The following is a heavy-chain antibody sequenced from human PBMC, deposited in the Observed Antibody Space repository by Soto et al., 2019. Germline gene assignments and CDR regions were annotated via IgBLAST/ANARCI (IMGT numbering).Heavy chain of an antibody. CDR3: ARGGAWSGSDY. CDR2: IYYSGST. D-gene: IGHD3-10*01. Sequence: SETLSLTCTVSGGSISSYYWSWIRQPPGKGLEWIGYIYYSGSTNYNPSLKSRVTISVDTSKNQFSLKLSSVTAADTAVYYCARGGAWSGSDYWGQGTLVTVSS. CDR1: GGSISSYY. V-gene: IGHV4-59*01. J-gene: IGHJ4*02.